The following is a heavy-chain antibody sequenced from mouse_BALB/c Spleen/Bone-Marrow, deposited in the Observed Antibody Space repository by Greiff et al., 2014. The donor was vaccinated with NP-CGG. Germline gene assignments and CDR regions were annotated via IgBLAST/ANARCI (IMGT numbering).Heavy chain of an antibody. J-gene: IGHJ4*01. V-gene: IGHV1S81*02. CDR2: INPSNGRT. CDR1: GFTFTSYW. D-gene: IGHD2-1*01. Sequence: VQLQQSGDELVKPGASVKLSCMASGFTFTSYWIHWVKQRPGQGPEWIGEINPSNGRTNYNEKFKRKATLTEDKSSSTAYMQLSSLTSEGSAVYYCARDGNYRYAMDYWGQGTSVTVSS. CDR3: ARDGNYRYAMDY.